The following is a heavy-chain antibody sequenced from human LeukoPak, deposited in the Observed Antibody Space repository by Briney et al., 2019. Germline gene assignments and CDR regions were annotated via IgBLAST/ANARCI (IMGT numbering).Heavy chain of an antibody. CDR3: AKVWGSSSLYYYYMDV. J-gene: IGHJ6*03. Sequence: GGSLRLSCAASGFTFSSYGLHWVRQAPGKGLEWVSAISGSGGSTYYADSVKGRFTISRDNSKNTLYLQMNSLRAEDTAVYYCAKVWGSSSLYYYYMDVWGKGTTVTVSS. V-gene: IGHV3-23*01. D-gene: IGHD6-6*01. CDR1: GFTFSSYG. CDR2: ISGSGGST.